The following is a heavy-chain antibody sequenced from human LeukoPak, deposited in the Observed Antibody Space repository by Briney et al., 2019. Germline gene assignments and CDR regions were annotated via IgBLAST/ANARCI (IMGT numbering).Heavy chain of an antibody. CDR3: ARDGNRRRDGYNVFVY. J-gene: IGHJ4*02. V-gene: IGHV4-59*01. CDR1: GGSISSYY. Sequence: PSETLSLTCTVSGGSISSYYWSWIRQPPGKGLEWIGYIYYSGSTNYNPSLKSRVTISVDTSKNQFSLKLSSVTAADTAVYYCARDGNRRRDGYNVFVYWGQGTLVTVSS. D-gene: IGHD5-24*01. CDR2: IYYSGST.